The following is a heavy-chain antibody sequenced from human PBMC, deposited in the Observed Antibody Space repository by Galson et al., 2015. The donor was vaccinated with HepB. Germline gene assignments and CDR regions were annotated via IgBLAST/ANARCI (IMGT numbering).Heavy chain of an antibody. CDR2: ITSRGSDL. D-gene: IGHD6-19*01. CDR3: ARAGSGWYEFAY. V-gene: IGHV3-21*01. CDR1: GFTFSGYT. Sequence: SLRLSCAASGFTFSGYTMNWVRQAPGKGLEWVSSITSRGSDLYYADSVKGRFTISRDNAKNSVYLQMNSLKVEDTAVYYCARAGSGWYEFAYWGQGTLVTVSS. J-gene: IGHJ4*02.